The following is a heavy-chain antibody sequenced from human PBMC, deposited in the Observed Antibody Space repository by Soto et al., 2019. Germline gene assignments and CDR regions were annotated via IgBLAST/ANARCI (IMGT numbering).Heavy chain of an antibody. D-gene: IGHD6-13*01. J-gene: IGHJ3*02. V-gene: IGHV4-59*01. CDR2: IYYSGST. CDR1: GGSISSYY. Sequence: SETLSLTCTVSGGSISSYYWSWIRQPPGKGLEWIGYIYYSGSTNYNPSLKSRVTISVDTSKNQFSLKLSSVTAADTAVYYCARDSDMLTKQQLVHHAFDIWGQGTMVTVSS. CDR3: ARDSDMLTKQQLVHHAFDI.